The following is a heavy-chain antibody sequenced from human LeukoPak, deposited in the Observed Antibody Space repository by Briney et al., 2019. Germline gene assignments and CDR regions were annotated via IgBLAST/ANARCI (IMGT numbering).Heavy chain of an antibody. D-gene: IGHD6-19*01. Sequence: ASVKVSCKASGYTFTGYYMHRVRQAPGQGLEWMGWINPNSGGTNYAQKFQGRVTMTRDTSISTAYMELSRLRSDDTAVYYCARVDANRYSSGWYYWGQGTLVTVSS. J-gene: IGHJ4*02. CDR1: GYTFTGYY. CDR2: INPNSGGT. CDR3: ARVDANRYSSGWYY. V-gene: IGHV1-2*02.